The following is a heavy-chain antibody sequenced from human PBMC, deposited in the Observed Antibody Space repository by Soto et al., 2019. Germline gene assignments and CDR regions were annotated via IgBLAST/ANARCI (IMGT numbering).Heavy chain of an antibody. D-gene: IGHD2-2*02. V-gene: IGHV3-21*01. CDR2: NSSRSEI. Sequence: GWSLSLSCVGSVFTFISYSINSVRHAPARRLVEGSANSSRSEISYANSLKGRCTISTDNANNSVSLQMISLRAEDTAVYYCAREYTAWPLAYGLDVWGQGTTVTVSS. CDR1: VFTFISYS. CDR3: AREYTAWPLAYGLDV. J-gene: IGHJ6*02.